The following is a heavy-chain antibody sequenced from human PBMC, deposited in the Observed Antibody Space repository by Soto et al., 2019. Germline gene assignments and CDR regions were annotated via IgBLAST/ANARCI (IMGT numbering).Heavy chain of an antibody. J-gene: IGHJ4*02. CDR2: IRQDGSEK. V-gene: IGHV3-7*01. Sequence: GGSLRLSCVGSGFTFSSNWMTWVRQAPGKGLEWVGNIRQDGSEKNYVDSVKGRFTISRDNAKNSLYLQMNSLRAEDTAVYYCARDKRDLRFLEWSYYFGYWGQGTLVTVSS. CDR1: GFTFSSNW. CDR3: ARDKRDLRFLEWSYYFGY. D-gene: IGHD3-3*01.